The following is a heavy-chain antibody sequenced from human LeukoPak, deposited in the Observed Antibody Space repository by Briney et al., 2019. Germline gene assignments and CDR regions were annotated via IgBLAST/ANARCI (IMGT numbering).Heavy chain of an antibody. CDR3: ARDLGPAAIALNDY. CDR1: GFTFSSYA. Sequence: GGSLRLSCAASGFTFSSYAMSWVRQAPGKGLEWVSSISSSSSYIYYADSVKGRFTISRDNAKNSLYLQMNSLRAEDTAVYYCARDLGPAAIALNDYWGQGTLVTVSS. D-gene: IGHD2-2*01. J-gene: IGHJ4*02. CDR2: ISSSSSYI. V-gene: IGHV3-21*01.